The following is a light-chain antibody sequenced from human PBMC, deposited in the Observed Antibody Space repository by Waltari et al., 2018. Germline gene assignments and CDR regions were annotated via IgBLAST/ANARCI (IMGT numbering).Light chain of an antibody. CDR3: QQYYSLPLT. CDR2: WAS. CDR1: QSVLSSSNNRNF. J-gene: IGKJ4*02. V-gene: IGKV4-1*01. Sequence: DIVMTQSPDSLVVSLGERATITCKSSQSVLSSSNNRNFLAWYQQISGQPPKLLINWASTRESGVPDRFSGSGSGTDFTLTISGLQAEDVAVYYCQQYYSLPLTFGGGTKVEI.